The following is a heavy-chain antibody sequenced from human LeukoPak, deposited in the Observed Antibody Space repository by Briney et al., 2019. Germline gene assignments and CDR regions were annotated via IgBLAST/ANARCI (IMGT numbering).Heavy chain of an antibody. D-gene: IGHD2/OR15-2a*01. CDR3: AKEEIIVGGSFGY. Sequence: GGSLRLSCEASGFTFSSYAMSWVRQAPGKGLEWVSTISGSGGSTYYADSVKGRFTIFRDNSENTLYLQINSLRADDTAVYYCAKEEIIVGGSFGYWGQGTLVTVSS. J-gene: IGHJ4*02. CDR1: GFTFSSYA. CDR2: ISGSGGST. V-gene: IGHV3-23*01.